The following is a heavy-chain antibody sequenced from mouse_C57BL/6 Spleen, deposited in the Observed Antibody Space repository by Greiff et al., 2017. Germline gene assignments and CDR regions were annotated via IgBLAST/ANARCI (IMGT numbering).Heavy chain of an antibody. D-gene: IGHD2-13*01. CDR2: IYWDDDK. J-gene: IGHJ2*01. CDR3: ARRYSDGGLFDY. Sequence: QVTLKESGPGILQSSQTLSLTCSSSGFSLSTSGMGVSWIRQPSGKGLEWLAHIYWDDDKRYNPSLKSRLTISKDTSRNQVFLKITSVDTADTATYYCARRYSDGGLFDYWGQGTTLTVSS. V-gene: IGHV8-12*01. CDR1: GFSLSTSGMG.